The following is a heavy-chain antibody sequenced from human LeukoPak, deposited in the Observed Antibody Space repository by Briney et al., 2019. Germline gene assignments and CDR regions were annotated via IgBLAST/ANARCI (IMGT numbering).Heavy chain of an antibody. CDR2: INPKSGGT. CDR1: GYTFTGYY. CDR3: ARGRLGTWFGELKA. J-gene: IGHJ5*02. D-gene: IGHD3-10*01. V-gene: IGHV1-2*02. Sequence: ASVKVSCKASGYTFTGYYMHWVRQAPGQGLEWMGWINPKSGGTNYAQKFQGRVTMTRDTSISTAYMELSRLRSDDTAVYYCARGRLGTWFGELKAWGQGTLVTVSS.